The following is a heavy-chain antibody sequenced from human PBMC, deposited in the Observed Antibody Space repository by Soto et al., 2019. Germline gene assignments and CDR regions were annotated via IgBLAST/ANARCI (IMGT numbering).Heavy chain of an antibody. CDR3: ALLEGPKVSTLDDFDI. CDR2: IIPIFGAA. V-gene: IGHV1-69*01. D-gene: IGHD4-17*01. J-gene: IGHJ3*02. Sequence: QVQLVQSGAEVKKPGSSVKVSCKASGGTFSSYAISWVRQAPGQGLEWMGGIIPIFGAANYAQTFQGRVTITADESNNTPYLEMSSLRSEDTAVYYCALLEGPKVSTLDDFDIWGQGTLVTVSS. CDR1: GGTFSSYA.